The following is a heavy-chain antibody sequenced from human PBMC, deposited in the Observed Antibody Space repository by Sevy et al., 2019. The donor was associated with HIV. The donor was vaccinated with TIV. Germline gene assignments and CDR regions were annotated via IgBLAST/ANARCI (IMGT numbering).Heavy chain of an antibody. D-gene: IGHD4-17*01. V-gene: IGHV4-39*01. Sequence: SETLSLTCTVSGGSISSNSYYWVWIRQPPGKGLEWIGSIYYSGTTYYNPSLKSRVTISIDTSKTQFSLKLSSVTAADTAIFYCARLNYGDYSNYFDPWGEGSLVTVSS. CDR1: GGSISSNSYY. J-gene: IGHJ5*02. CDR2: IYYSGTT. CDR3: ARLNYGDYSNYFDP.